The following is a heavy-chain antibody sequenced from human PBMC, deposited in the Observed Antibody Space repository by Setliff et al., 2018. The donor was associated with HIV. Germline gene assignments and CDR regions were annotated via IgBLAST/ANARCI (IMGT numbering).Heavy chain of an antibody. D-gene: IGHD1-26*01. CDR1: GYNFSKYW. CDR3: ARSRDSGSYSALDY. Sequence: GESLKISCKAPGYNFSKYWIGRVRQTPGKGLEWMGIIYPGDSDARYSPSFQGQVTISADKSTSTAYLQWNSLKASDTAMYYCARSRDSGSYSALDYWGQGTLVTVSS. CDR2: IYPGDSDA. J-gene: IGHJ4*02. V-gene: IGHV5-51*01.